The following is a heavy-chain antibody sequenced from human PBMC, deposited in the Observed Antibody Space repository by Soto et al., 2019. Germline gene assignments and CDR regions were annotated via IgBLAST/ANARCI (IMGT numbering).Heavy chain of an antibody. J-gene: IGHJ6*03. D-gene: IGHD3-3*01. V-gene: IGHV3-74*01. CDR2: INSDGTKT. CDR1: AFTFNTYW. Sequence: GGSLRLSCAASAFTFNTYWMHWVRQAPGKGLVWVSRINSDGTKTTYADSVKGRFTISRDNAKNTVYLQMNSLRAEDTAVYYCARATNDFWSGYRSYYYYYYMDVWGKGTTVTVSS. CDR3: ARATNDFWSGYRSYYYYYYMDV.